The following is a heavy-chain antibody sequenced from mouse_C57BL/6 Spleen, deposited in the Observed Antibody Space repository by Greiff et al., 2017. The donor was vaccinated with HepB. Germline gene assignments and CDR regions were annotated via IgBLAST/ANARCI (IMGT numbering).Heavy chain of an antibody. CDR1: GYTFTGYW. CDR3: ARKVTAQATSWFAY. Sequence: QVQLQQSGAELMKPGASVKLSCKATGYTFTGYWIEWVKQRPGHGLEWIGEILPGSGSTTYNEKFKGKATFTADTSANTAYMQLSSLTTEDSAIYYCARKVTAQATSWFAYWGQGTLVTVSA. J-gene: IGHJ3*01. D-gene: IGHD3-2*02. V-gene: IGHV1-9*01. CDR2: ILPGSGST.